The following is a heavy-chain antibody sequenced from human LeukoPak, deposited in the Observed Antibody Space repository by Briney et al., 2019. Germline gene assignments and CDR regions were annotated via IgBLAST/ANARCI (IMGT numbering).Heavy chain of an antibody. Sequence: SETLSLTCTVSGYSISSGYYWGWIRQPPGKGLEWIGSIYHSGSTYYNPSLKSRVTISVDTSKNQFSLKLSSVTAADTAVYYCAREDSGYDDDAFDIWGQGTMVTVSS. V-gene: IGHV4-38-2*02. CDR3: AREDSGYDDDAFDI. J-gene: IGHJ3*02. D-gene: IGHD5-12*01. CDR1: GYSISSGYY. CDR2: IYHSGST.